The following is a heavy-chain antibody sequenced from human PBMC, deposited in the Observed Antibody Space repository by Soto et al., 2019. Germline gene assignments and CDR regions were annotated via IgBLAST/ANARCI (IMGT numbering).Heavy chain of an antibody. V-gene: IGHV3-66*01. CDR2: IYGDGGT. J-gene: IGHJ4*02. D-gene: IGHD4-17*01. CDR1: GFTVSNNY. Sequence: GGSLRLSCAASGFTVSNNYLSWVRQAPGKGLQWVSLIYGDGGTDYAESVKGRFTISRDNSKNTLYLQMNSLKAEDTAIYYCATRMTTAPYWGQGTLVTVSS. CDR3: ATRMTTAPY.